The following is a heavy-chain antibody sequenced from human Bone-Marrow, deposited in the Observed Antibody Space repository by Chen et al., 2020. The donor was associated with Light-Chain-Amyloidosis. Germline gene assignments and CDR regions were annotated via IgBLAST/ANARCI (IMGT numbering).Heavy chain of an antibody. Sequence: QMHLQESGPGLVKPSETLSLTCNVSSGSLSNYYWTLIRQPPGKGPEWIGYIHKSVITNYNPSLKSRVTLSVDTSKNQFSLKLASVTAADTAVYYCVRDGGLGTYYVFDYWGQGIPVTVSS. J-gene: IGHJ4*02. CDR1: SGSLSNYY. V-gene: IGHV4-59*01. D-gene: IGHD3-10*01. CDR3: VRDGGLGTYYVFDY. CDR2: IHKSVIT.